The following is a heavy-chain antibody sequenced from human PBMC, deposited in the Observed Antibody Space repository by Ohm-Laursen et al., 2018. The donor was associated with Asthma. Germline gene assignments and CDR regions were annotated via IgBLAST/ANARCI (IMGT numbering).Heavy chain of an antibody. V-gene: IGHV3-48*04. CDR2: ISSSSSTM. CDR1: GFTVGSDY. CDR3: AGSYGSGSYLPLDY. J-gene: IGHJ4*02. D-gene: IGHD3-10*01. Sequence: GSLRLSCTASGFTVGSDYMTWVRQAPGKGLEWVSYISSSSSTMYYADSVKGRFTISRDNAKNSLYLQMNSLRTEDTAVYYCAGSYGSGSYLPLDYWGQGTLVTVSS.